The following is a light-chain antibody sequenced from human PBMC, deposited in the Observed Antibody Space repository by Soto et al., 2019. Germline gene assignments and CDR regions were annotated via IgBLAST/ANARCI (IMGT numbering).Light chain of an antibody. CDR2: DVS. V-gene: IGKV1-17*01. Sequence: DIQMTKSQSSLPASVGDRVTITCRTSQGIRNDVCWYQQKPGKAPKLLIYDVSSLESGVLSRFSGSGSETEFTLTISSLFPNDFATYYCQQYNRYWTFGQGTKVDI. CDR3: QQYNRYWT. J-gene: IGKJ1*01. CDR1: QGIRND.